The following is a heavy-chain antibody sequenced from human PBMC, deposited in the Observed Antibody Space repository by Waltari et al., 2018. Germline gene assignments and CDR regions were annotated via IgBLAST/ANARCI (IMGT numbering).Heavy chain of an antibody. J-gene: IGHJ4*02. Sequence: QVQLQESGPGLVKPSQTLSLTCSVSGVSITSGSHYWSWIRQPPGKGLEWNGHIYTSGRPNDNPSLNGRVTISVDTSKNQFSLRLSSVTAADTAVYYCVTVGSSIQAFDYFDNWGQGTLVTVSS. CDR2: IYTSGRP. V-gene: IGHV4-61*02. CDR3: VTVGSSIQAFDYFDN. D-gene: IGHD3-3*02. CDR1: GVSITSGSHY.